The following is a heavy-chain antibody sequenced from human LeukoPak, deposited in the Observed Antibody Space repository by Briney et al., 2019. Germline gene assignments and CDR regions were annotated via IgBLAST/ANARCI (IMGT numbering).Heavy chain of an antibody. Sequence: SETLSLTCAVYGGSFSGFYWSWIRHVPGKGLEWIGEINYTGSTSYNPSLKSRVTISVDTSQNQFFLLLTSVTAAHTAVYYCARVAGYLPTRWFDPWGEGTHVTVSS. V-gene: IGHV4-34*01. J-gene: IGHJ5*02. D-gene: IGHD6-25*01. CDR2: INYTGST. CDR1: GGSFSGFY. CDR3: ARVAGYLPTRWFDP.